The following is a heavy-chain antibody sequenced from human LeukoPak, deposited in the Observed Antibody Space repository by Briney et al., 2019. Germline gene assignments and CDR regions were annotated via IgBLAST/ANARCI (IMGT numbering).Heavy chain of an antibody. CDR3: ARGRVSSSTWYSTYYYYFYMDV. D-gene: IGHD6-13*01. Sequence: SETLSLTCAVYGGSFSGYYWSWIRQPPGKGLEWIGEINHSGSTNYNPSLKSRVTISIDTSKNQFSLKLSSVTAADTAVYFCARGRVSSSTWYSTYYYYFYMDVWGKGTTVTVSS. V-gene: IGHV4-34*01. CDR2: INHSGST. J-gene: IGHJ6*03. CDR1: GGSFSGYY.